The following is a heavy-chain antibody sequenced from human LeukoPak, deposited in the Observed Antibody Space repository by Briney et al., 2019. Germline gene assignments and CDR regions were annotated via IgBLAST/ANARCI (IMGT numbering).Heavy chain of an antibody. D-gene: IGHD3-3*01. Sequence: GASVTVSCKASGYTFTSYDINWVRQATGQGLEWMGWMNPNSGGTNYAQKFQGRVTMTRDTSISTAYMELSRLRSDDTAVYYCARGVRYGWFDPWGQGTLVTVSS. CDR3: ARGVRYGWFDP. CDR1: GYTFTSYD. V-gene: IGHV1-2*02. J-gene: IGHJ5*02. CDR2: MNPNSGGT.